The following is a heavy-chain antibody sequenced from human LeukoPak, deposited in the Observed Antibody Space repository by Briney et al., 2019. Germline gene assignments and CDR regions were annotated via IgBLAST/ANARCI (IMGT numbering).Heavy chain of an antibody. J-gene: IGHJ5*02. D-gene: IGHD6-19*01. CDR1: GYTFTGYY. Sequence: GASVKVSCKASGYTFTGYYMHWVRQAPGQGLEWMGWINPNSGGTNYAQKFQGRVTMTRDTSISTAYMELSRLRSDDTAVYHCARDMGIAVAGIGNWFDPWGQGTLVTVSS. CDR2: INPNSGGT. V-gene: IGHV1-2*02. CDR3: ARDMGIAVAGIGNWFDP.